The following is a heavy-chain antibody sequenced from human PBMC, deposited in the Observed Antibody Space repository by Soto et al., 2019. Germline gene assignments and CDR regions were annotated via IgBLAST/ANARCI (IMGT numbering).Heavy chain of an antibody. CDR3: ARGYYDFWSGENEYFQH. D-gene: IGHD3-3*01. V-gene: IGHV4-59*08. CDR1: GGSISIYY. CDR2: IYYSGST. J-gene: IGHJ1*01. Sequence: SETLSLTCIVSGGSISIYYWSWIRQPPGKGLEWIGYIYYSGSTNYNPSLKSRVTISVDTSKNQFSLKLSSVTAADTAVYYCARGYYDFWSGENEYFQHWGQGTLVTVS.